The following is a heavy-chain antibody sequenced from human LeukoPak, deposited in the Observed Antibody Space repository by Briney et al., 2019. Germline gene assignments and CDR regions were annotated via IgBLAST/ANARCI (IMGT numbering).Heavy chain of an antibody. V-gene: IGHV1-8*01. CDR3: ARAYYYDSSGYSPFDY. D-gene: IGHD3-22*01. CDR1: GYTFTSYD. J-gene: IGHJ4*02. Sequence: GASVKVSCKASGYTFTSYDTNWVRQATGQGLEWMGWMNPNSGNTGYAQKFQGRVTMTRNTSISTAYMELSSLRSEDTAVYYCARAYYYDSSGYSPFDYWGQGTLVIVSS. CDR2: MNPNSGNT.